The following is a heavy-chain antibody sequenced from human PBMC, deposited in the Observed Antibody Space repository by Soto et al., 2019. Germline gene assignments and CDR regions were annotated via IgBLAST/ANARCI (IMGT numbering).Heavy chain of an antibody. J-gene: IGHJ3*02. CDR1: GFTVSTNY. CDR3: ARIGASSSAAGAFDI. CDR2: IYIDGST. V-gene: IGHV3-66*01. D-gene: IGHD6-6*01. Sequence: EVQLVESGGGLVQPGGSLRLSCAASGFTVSTNYMTWVRQAPGKGLEWVSVIYIDGSTYYADSVKGRFTISRDNSKNTLYLQVNNLRAEDTAVYYCARIGASSSAAGAFDIWGQGTMVTASS.